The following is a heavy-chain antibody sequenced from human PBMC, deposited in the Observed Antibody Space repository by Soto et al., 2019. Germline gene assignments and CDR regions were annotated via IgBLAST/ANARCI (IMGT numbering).Heavy chain of an antibody. CDR1: GGTFSSYA. V-gene: IGHV1-69*13. CDR2: IIPIFGTA. D-gene: IGHD3-3*01. CDR3: ARVMGTIFGVVTLTRNWFDP. J-gene: IGHJ5*02. Sequence: ASVKVSCKASGGTFSSYAISWVRQAPGQGLEWMGGIIPIFGTANYAQKFQGRVTITADESTSTAYMELSSLRSEDTAVYYCARVMGTIFGVVTLTRNWFDPWGQGTLVTVSS.